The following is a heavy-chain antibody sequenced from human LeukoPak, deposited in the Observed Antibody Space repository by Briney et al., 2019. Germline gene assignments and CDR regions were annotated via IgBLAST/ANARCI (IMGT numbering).Heavy chain of an antibody. CDR2: ISAYNGNT. CDR1: GYTFTSYG. CDR3: ARVPAAIVDTAITY. J-gene: IGHJ4*02. V-gene: IGHV1-18*01. D-gene: IGHD2-2*01. Sequence: PLASVKVSCKASGYTFTSYGISWVRQAPGQGLEWMGWISAYNGNTNYAQKLQGRVTMTTDTSTSTAYMELRSLRSDDTAVYYCARVPAAIVDTAITYWGQGTLVTVSS.